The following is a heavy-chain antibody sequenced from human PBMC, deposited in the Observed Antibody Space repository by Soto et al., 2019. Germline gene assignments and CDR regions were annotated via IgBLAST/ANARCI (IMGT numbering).Heavy chain of an antibody. CDR3: ARVLFDDCYYGMDV. CDR1: GYTFTGYY. D-gene: IGHD3-10*02. V-gene: IGHV1-2*02. CDR2: INPNSGGT. J-gene: IGHJ6*02. Sequence: ASVKVSCKASGYTFTGYYMHWVRQAPGQGLEWMGWINPNSGGTNYAQKFQGRVTMTRDTSISTAYMELSRLRSDDTAVYYCARVLFDDCYYGMDVWGQGTRVTVSS.